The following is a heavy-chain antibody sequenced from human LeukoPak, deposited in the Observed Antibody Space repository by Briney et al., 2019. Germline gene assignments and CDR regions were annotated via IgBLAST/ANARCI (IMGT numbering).Heavy chain of an antibody. CDR2: IYTSGST. D-gene: IGHD3-22*01. V-gene: IGHV4-61*02. CDR1: GGSISSGSYY. J-gene: IGHJ3*02. Sequence: SQTLSLTCTVSGGSISSGSYYWSWIRQPAGKGLEWIGRIYTSGSTNYNPSLKSRVTISVDTSKNQFSLKLSSVTAADTAVYYCARDRYYDSSGHHSKDAFDIWGQGTMVTVSS. CDR3: ARDRYYDSSGHHSKDAFDI.